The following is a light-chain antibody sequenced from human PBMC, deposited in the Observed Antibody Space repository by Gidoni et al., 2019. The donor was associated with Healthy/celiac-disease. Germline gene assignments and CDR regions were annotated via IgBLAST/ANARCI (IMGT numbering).Light chain of an antibody. J-gene: IGLJ1*01. CDR3: CSYSGSSTYYV. Sequence: QSALTQPASVSGSPGQSITISCTGTSSDVGSYNLVSWYQQHPGKAPKLMIYEVGKRPSGVSNRFSGSKSGNTASLTISGPQADDEADYYCCSYSGSSTYYVFGTGTKVTVL. CDR2: EVG. V-gene: IGLV2-23*02. CDR1: SSDVGSYNL.